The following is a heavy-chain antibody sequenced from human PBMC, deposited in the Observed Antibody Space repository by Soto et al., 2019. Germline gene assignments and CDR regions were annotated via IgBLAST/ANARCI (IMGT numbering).Heavy chain of an antibody. CDR1: GFTFSSYA. V-gene: IGHV3-23*01. Sequence: EVQLLASGGGLVQPGGSLRLSCAASGFTFSSYAMSWVRQAPGKGLEWVSAISGGGGSKYYADSVKGRFTISRDNSKNTMYRHMNTLGAEDTAVYYCAKDRAAAGTLGGQGTLVTVSS. D-gene: IGHD6-13*01. CDR3: AKDRAAAGTL. J-gene: IGHJ4*02. CDR2: ISGGGGSK.